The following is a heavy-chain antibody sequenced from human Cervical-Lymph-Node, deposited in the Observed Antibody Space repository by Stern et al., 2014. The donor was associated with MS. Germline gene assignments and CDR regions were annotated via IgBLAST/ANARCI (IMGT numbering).Heavy chain of an antibody. CDR3: ARERVRDFNDYHFDS. V-gene: IGHV1-18*01. CDR2: ISSYNGNT. J-gene: IGHJ4*02. CDR1: GYTFTTPNYG. Sequence: VQLEESGPEVRQPGASVRVSCKASGYTFTTPNYGIAWVREAPGRGLEWMGWISSYNGNTVYAQKLQDRVTMTTDTSTSTAYMELRSLRSDDTAFYYCARERVRDFNDYHFDSWGQGTLVTVSS. D-gene: IGHD4-11*01.